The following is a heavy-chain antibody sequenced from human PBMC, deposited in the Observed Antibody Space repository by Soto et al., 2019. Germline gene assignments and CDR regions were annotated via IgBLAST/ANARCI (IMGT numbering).Heavy chain of an antibody. Sequence: SETLSLTCTGSGGSIRKDDWSWIRQPPGKGLEWIGYIYYSGSTNYNPSLKSRVTISVDTSKNQFSLKLSSVTAADTAVYYCARRYGGNFDYWGQGTLVTVS. J-gene: IGHJ4*02. V-gene: IGHV4-59*01. CDR1: GGSIRKDD. CDR2: IYYSGST. CDR3: ARRYGGNFDY. D-gene: IGHD1-26*01.